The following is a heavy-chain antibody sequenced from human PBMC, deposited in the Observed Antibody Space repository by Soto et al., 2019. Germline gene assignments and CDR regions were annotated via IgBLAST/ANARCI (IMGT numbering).Heavy chain of an antibody. CDR1: GGSISSYF. J-gene: IGHJ4*02. Sequence: TSETLSLTCTVSGGSISSYFGSWIRQHPGKGLEWIGYIYYSGSTYYNPSLKSRVTISVDTSKNQFSLKLSSVTAADTAVYYCARAPIEWGQGTLVTVSS. CDR2: IYYSGST. D-gene: IGHD1-26*01. CDR3: ARAPIE. V-gene: IGHV4-59*12.